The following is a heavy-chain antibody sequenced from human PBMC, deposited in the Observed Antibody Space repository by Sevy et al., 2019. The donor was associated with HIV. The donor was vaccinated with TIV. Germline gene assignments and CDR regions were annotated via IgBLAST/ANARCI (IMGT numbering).Heavy chain of an antibody. J-gene: IGHJ4*02. V-gene: IGHV4-59*08. CDR3: AGENAWGRGYS. CDR1: GGSITSLY. Sequence: SETLSLTCTVSGGSITSLYWNWIRQPPGKGLEWIANIYYNGYINYNPSLKSRVTFSLVTSKNQFSLRLSSVTAADTAMYYCAGENAWGRGYSWGQGTLVTVSS. CDR2: IYYNGYI. D-gene: IGHD1-26*01.